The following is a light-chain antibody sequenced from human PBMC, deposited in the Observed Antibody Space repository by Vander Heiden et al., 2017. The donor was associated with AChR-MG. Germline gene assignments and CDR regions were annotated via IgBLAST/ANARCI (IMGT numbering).Light chain of an antibody. CDR1: QSVLRSSNKMNY. Sequence: DIVMTQSPDSLAVSLGERATMNGKSCQSVLRSSNKMNYFAWYHKKPGHPPKLLIDWASTREPGVPARFSGRGSGTDLTLTLSSMQAEDVAVYFCQQYDSTPHTFGQGTKLELK. J-gene: IGKJ2*01. CDR3: QQYDSTPHT. CDR2: WAS. V-gene: IGKV4-1*01.